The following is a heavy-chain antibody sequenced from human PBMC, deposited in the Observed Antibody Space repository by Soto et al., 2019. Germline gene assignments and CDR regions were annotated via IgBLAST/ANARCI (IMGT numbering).Heavy chain of an antibody. Sequence: QVQLQESGPGLVKPSQTLSLTCTVSGGSISSGGYYWSWIRQHPGKGLEWIGYIYYSGSTYYNPSLKRRVTISVDTSKNQFSLKLSSVTAADTAVYYCASPGVVVAANDAFDIWGQGTMVTVSS. CDR1: GGSISSGGYY. V-gene: IGHV4-31*03. D-gene: IGHD2-15*01. CDR2: IYYSGST. CDR3: ASPGVVVAANDAFDI. J-gene: IGHJ3*02.